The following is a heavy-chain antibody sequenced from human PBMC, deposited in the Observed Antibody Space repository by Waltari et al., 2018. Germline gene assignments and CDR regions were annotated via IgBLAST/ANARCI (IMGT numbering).Heavy chain of an antibody. CDR2: IYYSGST. CDR1: GGSISSSSYY. V-gene: IGHV4-39*07. CDR3: ARITTVTTSSGYFDY. D-gene: IGHD4-17*01. Sequence: QLQLQESGPGLVKPSETLSLTCTVSGGSISSSSYYWGWIRQPPGKGLEWIGSIYYSGSTYYNPSLKSRVTRSVDTSKNQFSLKLSSVTAADTAVYYCARITTVTTSSGYFDYWGQGTLVTVSS. J-gene: IGHJ4*02.